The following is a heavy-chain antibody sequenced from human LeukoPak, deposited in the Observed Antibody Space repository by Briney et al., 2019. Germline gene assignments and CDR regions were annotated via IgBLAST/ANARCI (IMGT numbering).Heavy chain of an antibody. Sequence: ASVKVSCKTSGYTFSRYYIHWVRQAPGQGLEWMGWISAYNGNTNYAQKLQGRVTMTTDTSTSTAYMELRSLRSDDTAVYYCARDIAAAGTTWFDPWGQGTLVTVSS. CDR1: GYTFSRYY. D-gene: IGHD6-13*01. CDR2: ISAYNGNT. V-gene: IGHV1-18*01. J-gene: IGHJ5*02. CDR3: ARDIAAAGTTWFDP.